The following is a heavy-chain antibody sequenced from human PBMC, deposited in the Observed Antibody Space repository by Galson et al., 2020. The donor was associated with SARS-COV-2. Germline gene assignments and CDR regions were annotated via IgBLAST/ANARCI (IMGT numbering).Heavy chain of an antibody. Sequence: GESPKIPRATSGFTLSNAWLSWVRQAPGKGLEWVGRIKSKTDGGTTDYAAPVKGRFTISRDDSKNTLYLQLNGLKTEDTAVYYCTTVIHYYGSSGYPNDAFDIWGQGTMVTVSS. D-gene: IGHD3-22*01. J-gene: IGHJ3*02. CDR2: IKSKTDGGTT. CDR3: TTVIHYYGSSGYPNDAFDI. CDR1: GFTLSNAW. V-gene: IGHV3-15*01.